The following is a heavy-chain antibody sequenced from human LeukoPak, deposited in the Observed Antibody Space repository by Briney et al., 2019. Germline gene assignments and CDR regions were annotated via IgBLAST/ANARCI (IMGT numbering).Heavy chain of an antibody. D-gene: IGHD4-11*01. CDR2: MNPNSGNT. J-gene: IGHJ1*01. CDR3: ARGYDYLYAEYFQH. CDR1: GYTFTSYD. V-gene: IGHV1-8*01. Sequence: ASVKVSCKASGYTFTSYDINWMRQATGQGLEWMGWMNPNSGNTGYAQKFQGRVTMTRNTSISTAYMELSSLRSEDTAVYYCARGYDYLYAEYFQHWGQGTLVTVSS.